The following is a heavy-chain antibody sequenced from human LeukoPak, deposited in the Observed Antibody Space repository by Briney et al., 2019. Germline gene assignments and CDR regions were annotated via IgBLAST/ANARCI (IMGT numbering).Heavy chain of an antibody. CDR2: ISAYNGNT. CDR1: GYTFTSYG. J-gene: IGHJ5*02. Sequence: GASVKVSCKASGYTFTSYGISWVRQAPGQGLEWMGWISAYNGNTSYAQKLQGRVTMATDTSTSTAYMELRSLRSDDTAVYYCARDRKRWLLTSPDWFDPWGQGTLVTVSS. CDR3: ARDRKRWLLTSPDWFDP. D-gene: IGHD3-22*01. V-gene: IGHV1-18*01.